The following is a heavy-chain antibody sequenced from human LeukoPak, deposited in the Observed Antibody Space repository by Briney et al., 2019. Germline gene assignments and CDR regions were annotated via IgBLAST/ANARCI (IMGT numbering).Heavy chain of an antibody. CDR3: AKAFHGDYGSYNFDY. CDR1: RVTFSTYS. V-gene: IGHV3-21*04. CDR2: ITPSGTYK. Sequence: GGSLRLSCAVSRVTFSTYSMNWVRQAPGKGLEWVSSITPSGTYKYYADSVKGRFTISRDNSKNTLYLQMNSLRAEDTAVYYCAKAFHGDYGSYNFDYWGQGTLVTVSS. D-gene: IGHD4-17*01. J-gene: IGHJ4*02.